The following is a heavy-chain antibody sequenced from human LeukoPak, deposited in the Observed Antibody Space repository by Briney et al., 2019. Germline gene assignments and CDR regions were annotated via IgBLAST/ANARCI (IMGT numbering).Heavy chain of an antibody. CDR3: AKDLSIAAAGTKNYYGMDV. J-gene: IGHJ6*02. Sequence: GRSLRLSCAASGFTFSSYGMHWVRQAPGKGLEWVAVISYDGSNKYYADSVKGRFTISRDNSKNTLYLQMYSLRAEDTAVYYCAKDLSIAAAGTKNYYGMDVWGQGTTVTVSS. D-gene: IGHD6-13*01. V-gene: IGHV3-30*18. CDR2: ISYDGSNK. CDR1: GFTFSSYG.